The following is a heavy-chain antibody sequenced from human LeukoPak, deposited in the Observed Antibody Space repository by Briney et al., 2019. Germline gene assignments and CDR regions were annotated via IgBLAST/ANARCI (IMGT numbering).Heavy chain of an antibody. CDR1: GGFISSGGYY. Sequence: SQTLSLTCTVSGGFISSGGYYWSWIRQHPGKGLEWIGYIYYSGSTYYNPSLKSRVTISVDTSKNQFSLKLSSVTAADTAVYYCARGGSYGRYYFDYWGQGTLVTVSS. D-gene: IGHD5-18*01. CDR3: ARGGSYGRYYFDY. V-gene: IGHV4-31*03. CDR2: IYYSGST. J-gene: IGHJ4*02.